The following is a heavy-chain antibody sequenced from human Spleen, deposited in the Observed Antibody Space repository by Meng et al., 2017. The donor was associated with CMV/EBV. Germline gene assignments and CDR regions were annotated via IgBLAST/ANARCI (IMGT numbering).Heavy chain of an antibody. Sequence: CKSSGYTVKKYGISWVRQAPGQGLEWMGWISVNNGNTKYAQNLKGRVTMTTDTSTNTAYMELRSLRFDDTALYYCAGSGGSENYDDCWGQGTLVTVSS. J-gene: IGHJ4*02. CDR2: ISVNNGNT. CDR1: GYTVKKYG. D-gene: IGHD3-10*01. CDR3: AGSGGSENYDDC. V-gene: IGHV1-18*01.